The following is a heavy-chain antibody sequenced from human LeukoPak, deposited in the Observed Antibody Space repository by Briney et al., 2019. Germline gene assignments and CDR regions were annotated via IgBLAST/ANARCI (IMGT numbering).Heavy chain of an antibody. V-gene: IGHV3-7*01. CDR1: GGSISSSSYY. J-gene: IGHJ4*02. CDR3: ARDTAGCDC. D-gene: IGHD6-19*01. CDR2: IKQDGSEK. Sequence: ETLSLTCTVSGGSISSSSYYWGWIRQAPGKGLEWVANIKQDGSEKYYVDSVKGRFTISRDNAKNSLYLQMNSLRAEDTAVYYCARDTAGCDCWGQGTLVTVSS.